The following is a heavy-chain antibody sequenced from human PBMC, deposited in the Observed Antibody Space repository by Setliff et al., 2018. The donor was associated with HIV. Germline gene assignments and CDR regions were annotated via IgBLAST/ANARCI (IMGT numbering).Heavy chain of an antibody. CDR2: INHSGST. V-gene: IGHV4-34*01. CDR3: ARVPGYSSGTSYMDV. D-gene: IGHD6-19*01. J-gene: IGHJ6*03. Sequence: PSETLSLTCAVYGGSFSSYYWSWIRQPPGKGLEWLGEINHSGSTNYNPSLKSRVTISVDTSKNQFSLKLRSVTAADRAVYYCARVPGYSSGTSYMDVWGKGTTVTVSS. CDR1: GGSFSSYY.